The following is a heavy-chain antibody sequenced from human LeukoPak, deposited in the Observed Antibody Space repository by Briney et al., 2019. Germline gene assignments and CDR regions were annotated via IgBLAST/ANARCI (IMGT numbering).Heavy chain of an antibody. CDR2: ISPDGSTK. V-gene: IGHV3-7*03. J-gene: IGHJ6*02. CDR3: AKGLRSFWSGYSNYYGMDV. Sequence: GGSLRLSCAASGLTFSSYWMGWVRQAPGKGLEWVANISPDGSTKYYVDSVKGRFTISRDNAKNSLYLQMNSLRAEDTALYYCAKGLRSFWSGYSNYYGMDVWGQGTTVTVSS. CDR1: GLTFSSYW. D-gene: IGHD3-3*01.